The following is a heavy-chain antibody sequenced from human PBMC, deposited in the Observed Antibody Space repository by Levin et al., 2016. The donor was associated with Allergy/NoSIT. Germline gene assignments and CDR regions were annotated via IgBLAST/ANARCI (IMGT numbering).Heavy chain of an antibody. V-gene: IGHV3-43*01. D-gene: IGHD5-24*01. CDR1: GFTFPDYT. CDR2: ISWDGITS. Sequence: GGSLRLSCAASGFTFPDYTMHWVRQVPGKGLEWVSVISWDGITSYYADSVKGRFTVSRGNSKNSLFLQMDSLRVEDSALYYCVKVRRWLQLGGYFEDWGQGTLVTVSS. CDR3: VKVRRWLQLGGYFED. J-gene: IGHJ1*01.